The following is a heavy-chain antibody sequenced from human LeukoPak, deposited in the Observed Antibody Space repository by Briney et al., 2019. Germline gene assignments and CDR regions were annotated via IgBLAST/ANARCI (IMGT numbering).Heavy chain of an antibody. CDR2: IYHSGST. CDR1: GGSISSGGYS. Sequence: SETLSLTCAVSGGSISSGGYSWSWIRQPPGKGLEWIGYIYHSGSTYYNPSLKSRVTISVDRSKNQFSLKLSPVTAADTAVYYCARLVAATGNFDYWGQGTLVTVSS. V-gene: IGHV4-30-2*01. CDR3: ARLVAATGNFDY. J-gene: IGHJ4*02. D-gene: IGHD6-13*01.